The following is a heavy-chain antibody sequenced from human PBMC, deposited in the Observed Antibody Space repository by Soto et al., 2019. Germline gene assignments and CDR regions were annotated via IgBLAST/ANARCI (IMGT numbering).Heavy chain of an antibody. Sequence: QVQLVRSGAEVKKPGASVKVSCKASGYTFTSYGISWVRQAPGQGLEWMGWISAYNGNTNYAQKLQGRVTMTTDTSTSTAYRELRSLRSEQTAVYYCASEYLGRSWFDPWGQGTLVTVSS. D-gene: IGHD1-26*01. CDR1: GYTFTSYG. V-gene: IGHV1-18*01. CDR2: ISAYNGNT. CDR3: ASEYLGRSWFDP. J-gene: IGHJ5*02.